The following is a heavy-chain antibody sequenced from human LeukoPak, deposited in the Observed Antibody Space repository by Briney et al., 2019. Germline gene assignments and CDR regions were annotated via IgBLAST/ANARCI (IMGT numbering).Heavy chain of an antibody. Sequence: PGGSLRLSCAASGFTFSSYGMHWVRQAPRKGLEWVANIKQDGSEAYYVDSVKGRFTVSRDNAKNSLYLQLNSQGAEDTAVYYCATRYCTIPACRASSYHCMDNWGKGTTVTVSS. CDR2: IKQDGSEA. D-gene: IGHD2-8*01. J-gene: IGHJ6*03. V-gene: IGHV3-7*01. CDR3: ATRYCTIPACRASSYHCMDN. CDR1: GFTFSSYG.